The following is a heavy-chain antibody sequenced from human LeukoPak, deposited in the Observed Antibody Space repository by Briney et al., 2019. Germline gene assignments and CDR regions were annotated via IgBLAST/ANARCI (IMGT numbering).Heavy chain of an antibody. CDR2: INPSGGST. J-gene: IGHJ6*02. V-gene: IGHV1-46*01. D-gene: IGHD6-13*01. Sequence: ASVKVSCKASGYTFTSYYMRWVRQAPGQGLEWMGIINPSGGSTSYAQKFQGRVTMTRDTSTSTVYMELSSLRSEDTAVYYCARFQGSSWTTTTYYYYYGMDVWGQGTTVTVSS. CDR3: ARFQGSSWTTTTYYYYYGMDV. CDR1: GYTFTSYY.